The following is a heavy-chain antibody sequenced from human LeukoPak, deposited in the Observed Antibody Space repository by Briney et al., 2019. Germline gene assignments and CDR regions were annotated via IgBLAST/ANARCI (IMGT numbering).Heavy chain of an antibody. CDR1: GYTFTGYY. J-gene: IGHJ4*02. Sequence: ASVKVSCKASGYTFTGYYMHWVRQAPGQGLEWMGWINPNSGGTNYAQKFQGRVTMTRDTSISTAYMELSRLRSEDTAVYYCAATLPFRGEPRFDYWGQGTLVTVSS. D-gene: IGHD3-16*01. V-gene: IGHV1-2*02. CDR2: INPNSGGT. CDR3: AATLPFRGEPRFDY.